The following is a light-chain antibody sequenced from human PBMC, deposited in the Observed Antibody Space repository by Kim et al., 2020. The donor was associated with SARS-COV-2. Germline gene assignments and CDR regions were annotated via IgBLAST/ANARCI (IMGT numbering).Light chain of an antibody. CDR2: AAS. CDR3: QELDSYPRVT. Sequence: SVGDRVTITCRASQGISSYLAWYQQKPGEAPKLLIYAASTLQNGVPSRFSGSGSGTEFTLTISDLQPEDFATYYCQELDSYPRVTFGPGTRLEIK. CDR1: QGISSY. V-gene: IGKV1-9*01. J-gene: IGKJ5*01.